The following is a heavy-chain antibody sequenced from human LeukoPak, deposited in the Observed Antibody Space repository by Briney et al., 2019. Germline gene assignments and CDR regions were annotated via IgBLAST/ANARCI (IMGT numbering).Heavy chain of an antibody. V-gene: IGHV4-61*02. J-gene: IGHJ5*02. CDR2: IYTSGST. CDR3: ARGAGGDTYSYGSGSYFWFDP. Sequence: PSETLSLTCTVSGGSISSGSYYWGWIRQPAGKGLEWIGRIYTSGSTNYNPSLKSRVTISVDTSKNQFSLKLRSVSAADKAVYYCARGAGGDTYSYGSGSYFWFDPWGQGTLVTVSS. CDR1: GGSISSGSYY. D-gene: IGHD3-10*01.